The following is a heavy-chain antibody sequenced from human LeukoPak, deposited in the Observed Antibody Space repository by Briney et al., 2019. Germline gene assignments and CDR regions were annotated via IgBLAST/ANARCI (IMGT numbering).Heavy chain of an antibody. Sequence: PGGSLRLSCAASGFTFSSYGMSWVRQAPGKGLEWVSGISGSGGSTYYADSVKGRFTISRDNSKNTLYLQMNSLRAEDTAVYCCAKDERYYDSSGYFFFPYWGQGTLVTVSS. CDR3: AKDERYYDSSGYFFFPY. D-gene: IGHD3-22*01. CDR1: GFTFSSYG. V-gene: IGHV3-23*01. J-gene: IGHJ4*02. CDR2: ISGSGGST.